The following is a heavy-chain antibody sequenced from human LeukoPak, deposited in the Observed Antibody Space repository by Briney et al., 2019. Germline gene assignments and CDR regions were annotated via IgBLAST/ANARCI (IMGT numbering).Heavy chain of an antibody. J-gene: IGHJ4*02. CDR1: GFTFSSYA. CDR2: ISGSGGST. V-gene: IGHV3-23*01. D-gene: IGHD2-2*01. CDR3: AKRYCSSTSCLYYFDY. Sequence: PGGSLRLSCAASGFTFSSYAMSWVRQAPGKGLEWVSAISGSGGSTYYADSVKGRFTISRDNSKNTLYPQMNSLRAEDTAVYYCAKRYCSSTSCLYYFDYWGQGTLVTVSS.